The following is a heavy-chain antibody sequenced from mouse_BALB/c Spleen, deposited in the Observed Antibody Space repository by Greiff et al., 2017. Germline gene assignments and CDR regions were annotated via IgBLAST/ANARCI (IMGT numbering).Heavy chain of an antibody. J-gene: IGHJ4*01. CDR2: ISYSGST. CDR3: ARSDYYGSSPFPMDY. Sequence: DVKLQESGPGLVKPSQSLSLTCTVTGYSITSDYAWNWIRQFPGNKLEWMGYISYSGSTSYNPSLKSRISITRDTSKNQFFLQLNSVTTEDTATYYCARSDYYGSSPFPMDYWGQGTSVTVSS. V-gene: IGHV3-2*02. D-gene: IGHD1-1*01. CDR1: GYSITSDYA.